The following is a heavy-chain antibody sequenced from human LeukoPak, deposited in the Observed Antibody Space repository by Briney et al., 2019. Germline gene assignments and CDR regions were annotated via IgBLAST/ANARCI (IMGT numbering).Heavy chain of an antibody. CDR2: INHSGST. V-gene: IGHV4-34*01. J-gene: IGHJ3*02. D-gene: IGHD3-22*01. CDR1: GGSFSGYY. Sequence: PSETLSLTCAVYGGSFSGYYWSWIRQPPGKGLEWIGEINHSGSTNYNPSLESRVTISVDTSKNQFSLKLSSVTAADTAVYYCARGGSFTMIVVVHHRHAFDIWGQGTMVTVSS. CDR3: ARGGSFTMIVVVHHRHAFDI.